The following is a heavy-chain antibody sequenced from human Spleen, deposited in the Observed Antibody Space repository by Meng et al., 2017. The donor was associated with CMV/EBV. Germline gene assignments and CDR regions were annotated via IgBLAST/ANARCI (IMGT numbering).Heavy chain of an antibody. J-gene: IGHJ6*02. CDR3: ARVSAYCSSTSCYPYYYYYYGMDV. D-gene: IGHD2-2*01. CDR1: GGSISSSSYY. Sequence: SETLSLTCTVFGGSISSSSYYWGWIRQPPGKGLEWIGSIYYSGSTYYNPSLKSRVTISVDTSKNQFSLKLSSVTAADTAVYYCARVSAYCSSTSCYPYYYYYYGMDVWGQGTTVTVSS. V-gene: IGHV4-39*07. CDR2: IYYSGST.